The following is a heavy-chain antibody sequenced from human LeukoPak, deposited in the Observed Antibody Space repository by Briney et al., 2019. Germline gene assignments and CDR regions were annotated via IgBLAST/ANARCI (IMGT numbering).Heavy chain of an antibody. Sequence: GGSLTLSCVASGFTFSSYCMNWVRQPPGKGLEWVSSISSSSSYKYYTDSVKGRFTISRDNAKNSLYLQMNSLRAEDTAVYYCARSAAGTYYWGQGTLVTVSS. CDR3: ARSAAGTYY. D-gene: IGHD1-1*01. CDR2: ISSSSSYK. V-gene: IGHV3-21*01. CDR1: GFTFSSYC. J-gene: IGHJ4*02.